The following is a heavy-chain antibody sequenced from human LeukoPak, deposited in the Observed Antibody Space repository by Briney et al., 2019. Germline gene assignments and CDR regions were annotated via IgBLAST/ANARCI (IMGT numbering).Heavy chain of an antibody. Sequence: ASVKVSCKASGYTFTGYYMRWVRQAPGQGLEWMGWINPNSGGTNYAQKFQGRVTMTRDTSISTAYMELSRLRSDDTAVYYCARQGTTGITMIVVAMYYFDYWGQGTLVTVSS. J-gene: IGHJ4*02. D-gene: IGHD3-22*01. CDR1: GYTFTGYY. CDR3: ARQGTTGITMIVVAMYYFDY. V-gene: IGHV1-2*02. CDR2: INPNSGGT.